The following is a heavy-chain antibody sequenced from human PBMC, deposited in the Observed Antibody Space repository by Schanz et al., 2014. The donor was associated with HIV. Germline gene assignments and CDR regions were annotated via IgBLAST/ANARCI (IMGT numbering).Heavy chain of an antibody. V-gene: IGHV1-18*01. J-gene: IGHJ4*02. Sequence: QVQLVLSGAEVKRPGASVKVSCKASGYTFTSYGITWVRQAPGQGLEWMGWISTYNGNTIYAQNFQARVTLTTDTSTRTVYMELRSLRSDDTAVYYCARDRSAAVTASDYWGQGTLVTVSS. CDR3: ARDRSAAVTASDY. CDR2: ISTYNGNT. D-gene: IGHD6-13*01. CDR1: GYTFTSYG.